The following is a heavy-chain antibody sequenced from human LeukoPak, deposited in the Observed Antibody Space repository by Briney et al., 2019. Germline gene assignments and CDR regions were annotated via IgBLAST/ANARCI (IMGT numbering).Heavy chain of an antibody. Sequence: PGGSLRLSCAASGFMFSDYYMSWIRQAPGKGLEWVSYISPSGSTIFYADSVKGRFTISRDNAKNSLFLQMNNLGVEDTAVYYCARAPPDWECSHSICYNWYFDLWGRGTLVTVSS. CDR3: ARAPPDWECSHSICYNWYFDL. CDR2: ISPSGSTI. D-gene: IGHD2-2*02. J-gene: IGHJ2*01. CDR1: GFMFSDYY. V-gene: IGHV3-11*04.